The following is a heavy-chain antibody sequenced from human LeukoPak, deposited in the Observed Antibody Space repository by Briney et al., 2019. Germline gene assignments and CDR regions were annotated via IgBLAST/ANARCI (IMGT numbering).Heavy chain of an antibody. V-gene: IGHV4-59*01. Sequence: PSETLSLTCTVPGGSLSSYYWSWIRQPPGKGLEWVGYIYYSGSTNYNPSPKSRVTISVATSKKQFSLTLSSVTAADTAGYYCAGGRSAEELAEIKYNRFDPWGQGNLVTVSS. J-gene: IGHJ5*02. CDR2: IYYSGST. CDR1: GGSLSSYY. D-gene: IGHD1-26*01. CDR3: AGGRSAEELAEIKYNRFDP.